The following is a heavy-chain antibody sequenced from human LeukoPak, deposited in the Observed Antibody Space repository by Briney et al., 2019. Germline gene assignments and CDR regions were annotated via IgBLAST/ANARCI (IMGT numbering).Heavy chain of an antibody. CDR2: ISGSGGST. D-gene: IGHD6-6*01. CDR1: GFTFSSYA. Sequence: PGGSLRLSCAASGFTFSSYAMSWVRQAPGKGLEWVSAISGSGGSTYYADSVKGRFTISRDNSKNTLYLQMHSLRAEDTAVHYCAKTDLTIAARPLDYWGQGTLVTVSS. CDR3: AKTDLTIAARPLDY. V-gene: IGHV3-23*01. J-gene: IGHJ4*02.